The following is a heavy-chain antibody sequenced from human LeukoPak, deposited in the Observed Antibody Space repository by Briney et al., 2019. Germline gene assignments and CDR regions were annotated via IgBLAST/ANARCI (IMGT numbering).Heavy chain of an antibody. D-gene: IGHD3-22*01. V-gene: IGHV4-4*09. CDR1: GDSTSSYC. J-gene: IGHJ6*02. CDR2: FYTSGSS. CDR3: AILCPYYYDSSGYWIGYYYGMDV. Sequence: SETLSLTCTVPGDSTSSYCWSWIRQPPGKGLEWIGYFYTSGSSNYNPSLKSRVTISVDTSKNQFSLKLSYVTAADKAVYSCAILCPYYYDSSGYWIGYYYGMDVWGQGTTVTVSS.